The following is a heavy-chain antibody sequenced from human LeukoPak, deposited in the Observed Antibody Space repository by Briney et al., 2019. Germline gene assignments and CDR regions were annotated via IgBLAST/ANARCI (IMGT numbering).Heavy chain of an antibody. J-gene: IGHJ4*02. CDR3: ARGLVGARLQY. CDR2: INHSGST. D-gene: IGHD1-26*01. Sequence: SETLSLTCTVSGGSISSSSYYWGWIRQPPGKGLEWIGEINHSGSTNYNPSPKSRVTISVDTSNNQFSLKLTSVSAADMAVYYCARGLVGARLQYWGQGTLVTVSS. V-gene: IGHV4-39*07. CDR1: GGSISSSSYY.